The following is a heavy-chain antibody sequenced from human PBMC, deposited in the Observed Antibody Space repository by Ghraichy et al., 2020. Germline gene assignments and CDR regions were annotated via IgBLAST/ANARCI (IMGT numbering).Heavy chain of an antibody. D-gene: IGHD3-10*01. Sequence: SETLSLTCTVSGGSISSYYWSWIRQPPGKGLEWIGYIYYSGSTNYNPSLKSRVTISVDTSKNQFSLKLSSVTAADTAVYYCARDRGYYGSGRIDVWGQGTTVTVSS. CDR3: ARDRGYYGSGRIDV. V-gene: IGHV4-59*01. CDR2: IYYSGST. CDR1: GGSISSYY. J-gene: IGHJ6*02.